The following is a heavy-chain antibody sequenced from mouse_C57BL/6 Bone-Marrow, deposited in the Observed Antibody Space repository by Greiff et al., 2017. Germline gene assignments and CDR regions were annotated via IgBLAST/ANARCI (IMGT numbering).Heavy chain of an antibody. CDR1: GFTFTSYG. Sequence: EVQLVESGGDLVKPGASLKLSCAASGFTFTSYGMSWVRQTPDKRLEWVATISRGGSYTYYPDSVKGRFTFTRANATNTLYMQMRSLQTEDTAIYYCARLCFFEYWGQGTTLTVSS. CDR3: ARLCFFEY. V-gene: IGHV5-6*01. J-gene: IGHJ2*01. CDR2: ISRGGSYT.